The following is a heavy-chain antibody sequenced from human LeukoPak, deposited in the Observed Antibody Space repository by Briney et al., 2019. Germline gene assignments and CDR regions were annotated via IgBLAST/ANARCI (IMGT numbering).Heavy chain of an antibody. Sequence: GGSLRLSCAASGFTFDDYGMSWVRQAPGKGLEWVSAISGSGGSTYYADSVKGRFTISRDNSKNTLYLQMNSLRAEDTAVYYCAKDGEYSSGWAENYYFDYWGQGTLVTVSS. CDR2: ISGSGGST. CDR1: GFTFDDYG. CDR3: AKDGEYSSGWAENYYFDY. J-gene: IGHJ4*02. D-gene: IGHD6-19*01. V-gene: IGHV3-23*01.